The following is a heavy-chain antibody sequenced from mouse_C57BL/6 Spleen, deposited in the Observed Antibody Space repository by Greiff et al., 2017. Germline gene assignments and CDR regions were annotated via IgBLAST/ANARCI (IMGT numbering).Heavy chain of an antibody. CDR1: GFTFSSYA. Sequence: DVKLVESGGGLVKPGGSLKLSCAASGFTFSSYAMSWVRQTPEKRLEWVATISDGGSYTYYPDNVKGRFTISRDNAKNNLYLQMSHLKSEDTAMYYCAREKGYGYDDAMDYWGQGTSVTVSS. J-gene: IGHJ4*01. CDR2: ISDGGSYT. CDR3: AREKGYGYDDAMDY. V-gene: IGHV5-4*01. D-gene: IGHD2-2*01.